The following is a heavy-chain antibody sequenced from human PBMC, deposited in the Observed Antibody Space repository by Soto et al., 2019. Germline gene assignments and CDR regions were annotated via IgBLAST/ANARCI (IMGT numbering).Heavy chain of an antibody. D-gene: IGHD4-4*01. J-gene: IGHJ3*02. V-gene: IGHV1-18*01. CDR3: ATPPDMTTRAFEI. Sequence: ASVKVSCKASGYIFTSYGISWVRQAPGQGLEWMGWISTAHADIDYAQKFQGRVTMTADRSMTTAYMELSSLRSDDTAVYYCATPPDMTTRAFEIWGQGTMVTVSS. CDR2: ISTAHADI. CDR1: GYIFTSYG.